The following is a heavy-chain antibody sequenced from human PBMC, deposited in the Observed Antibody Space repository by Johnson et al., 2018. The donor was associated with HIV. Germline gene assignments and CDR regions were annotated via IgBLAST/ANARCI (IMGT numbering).Heavy chain of an antibody. V-gene: IGHV3-20*04. CDR2: INWNGGTT. Sequence: EVQLVESGGGVVQPGRSLRLSCAASGFTFDDYGMNWVRQAPGTGLEWVSGINWNGGTTGYADSVKGRFTISRDNAKNSLYLQMNSLRAEDTALYYCAREGNSGSYLENNAFDIWGQGTTVTVSS. D-gene: IGHD1-26*01. CDR1: GFTFDDYG. CDR3: AREGNSGSYLENNAFDI. J-gene: IGHJ3*02.